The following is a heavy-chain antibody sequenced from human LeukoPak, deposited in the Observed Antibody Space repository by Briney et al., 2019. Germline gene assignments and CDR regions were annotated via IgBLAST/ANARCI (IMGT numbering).Heavy chain of an antibody. CDR2: IYYSGST. J-gene: IGHJ3*02. CDR3: AKYERDAFDI. V-gene: IGHV4-59*08. D-gene: IGHD2/OR15-2a*01. Sequence: SETLSLTCTVSGGSISSYYWSWIRQPPGKGLEWIGYIYYSGSTNYNPSLKSRVAISVDTSKNQSSLKLSSVTAADTAVYYCAKYERDAFDIWGQGTMVTVSS. CDR1: GGSISSYY.